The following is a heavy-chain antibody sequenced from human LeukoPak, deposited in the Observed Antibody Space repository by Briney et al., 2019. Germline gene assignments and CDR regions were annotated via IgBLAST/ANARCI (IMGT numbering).Heavy chain of an antibody. CDR3: ARQGQLVGYYYYYMDV. CDR1: GGPISSSSYY. D-gene: IGHD6-6*01. CDR2: IYYSGST. J-gene: IGHJ6*03. V-gene: IGHV4-39*01. Sequence: SETLSLTCTVSGGPISSSSYYWGWIRQPPGKGLEWIGSIYYSGSTYYNPSLKSRVTISVDTSKNQFSLKLSSVTAADTAVYYCARQGQLVGYYYYYMDVWGKGTTVTVSS.